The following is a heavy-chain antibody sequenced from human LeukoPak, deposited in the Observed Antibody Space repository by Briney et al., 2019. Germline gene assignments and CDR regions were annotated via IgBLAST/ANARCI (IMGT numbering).Heavy chain of an antibody. Sequence: PSETLSLTCTVSGGSISSYFWSWIRQPPGKGLEWIGYIYSSGNTNYNPSLKGRVTISVDTSKNQFSLKLSSVTAADTAVYYCARALYGDFDYWGQGTLVTVSS. D-gene: IGHD4-17*01. J-gene: IGHJ4*02. CDR2: IYSSGNT. CDR1: GGSISSYF. CDR3: ARALYGDFDY. V-gene: IGHV4-59*12.